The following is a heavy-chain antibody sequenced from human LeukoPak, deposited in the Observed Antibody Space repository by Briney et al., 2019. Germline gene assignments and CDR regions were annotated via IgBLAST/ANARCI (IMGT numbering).Heavy chain of an antibody. CDR1: GDSISSSY. D-gene: IGHD6-13*01. V-gene: IGHV4-59*01. J-gene: IGHJ4*02. CDR3: ASTIAAAGPFDY. CDR2: IYYSGTPT. Sequence: PSETLSLTCTVSGDSISSSYWAWIRQPPGEGLEWIGYIYYSGTPTSYNPSLKSRVTISIDTSRNQFSLKLSSVTAEDTAVYYCASTIAAAGPFDYWGQGTLVTVSS.